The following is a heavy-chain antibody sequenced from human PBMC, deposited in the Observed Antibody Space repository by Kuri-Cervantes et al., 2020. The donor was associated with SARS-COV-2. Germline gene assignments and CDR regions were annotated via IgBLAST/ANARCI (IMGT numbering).Heavy chain of an antibody. D-gene: IGHD6-13*01. V-gene: IGHV3-21*01. J-gene: IGHJ5*02. CDR2: ISSSSSYI. CDR1: GFTFSSYS. CDR3: ARDAVAAAGSEWFDP. Sequence: GGSLRLSCAASGFTFSSYSMNWVRQAPGKGLEWVSSISSSSSYIYYADSVKGRFTISGDNAKNSLYLQMNSLRAEDTAVYYCARDAVAAAGSEWFDPWGQGTLVTVSS.